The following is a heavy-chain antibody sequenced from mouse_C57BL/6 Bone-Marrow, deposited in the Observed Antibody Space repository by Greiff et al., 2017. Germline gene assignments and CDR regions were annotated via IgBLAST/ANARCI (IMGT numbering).Heavy chain of an antibody. CDR2: IDPSDSYT. V-gene: IGHV1-59*01. D-gene: IGHD3-3*01. J-gene: IGHJ1*03. CDR1: GYTFTSYW. CDR3: ARRSGLVYFDV. Sequence: QVQLQQPGAELVRPGTSVKLSCKASGYTFTSYWMHWVKQRPGQGLEWIGVIDPSDSYTNYNQKFKGKATSTVDTSSSTAYMQLSSLTSEDSAVYYCARRSGLVYFDVWGTGTTVTVSS.